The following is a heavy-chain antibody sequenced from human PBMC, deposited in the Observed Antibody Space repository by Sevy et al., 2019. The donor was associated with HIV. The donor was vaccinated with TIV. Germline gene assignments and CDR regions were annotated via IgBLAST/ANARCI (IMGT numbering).Heavy chain of an antibody. Sequence: GESLKISCAASGFTFSSYWMSWVRQAPGKGLEWVANIKQDGSVKYYVDSVKGRFTISRDNVKNSLYLQMNSLRAVDTALYYCVRAVAAAGSYWGQGTLVTVSS. CDR3: VRAVAAAGSY. V-gene: IGHV3-7*01. CDR1: GFTFSSYW. CDR2: IKQDGSVK. J-gene: IGHJ4*02. D-gene: IGHD6-13*01.